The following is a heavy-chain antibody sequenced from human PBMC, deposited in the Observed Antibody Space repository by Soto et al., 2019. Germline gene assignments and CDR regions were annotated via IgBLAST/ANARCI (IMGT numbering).Heavy chain of an antibody. CDR3: AALPRY. CDR1: GGSISIYY. J-gene: IGHJ4*02. V-gene: IGHV4-59*01. D-gene: IGHD6-6*01. Sequence: QVQLQESGPGLVKPSETLSLTCNVSGGSISIYYWSWVRQSPGKGLEWIGYFYYSGTTNYNPSLKSRVTISIDMSKNQISLKLTSVTAADTAVYYCAALPRYWGQGTLVTVSS. CDR2: FYYSGTT.